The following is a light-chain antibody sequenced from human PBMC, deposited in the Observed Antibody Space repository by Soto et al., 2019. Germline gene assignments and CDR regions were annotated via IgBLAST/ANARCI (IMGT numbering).Light chain of an antibody. CDR3: QQYNRYWT. J-gene: IGKJ1*01. CDR2: DAS. CDR1: QSISSL. Sequence: DIHMTQSPSSLSASVGDRVTLTSRASQSISSLFSWYQQKXGKAPQLLIYDASSLESGVPSRFSGTGSGTEFTLTISSLQHDAFATYYCQQYNRYWTFGQGTKVDI. V-gene: IGKV1-5*01.